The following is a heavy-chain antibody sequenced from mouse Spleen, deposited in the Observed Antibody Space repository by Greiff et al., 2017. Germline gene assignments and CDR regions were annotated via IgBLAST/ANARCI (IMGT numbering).Heavy chain of an antibody. CDR2: INPNNGGT. Sequence: EVQLQQSGPELVKPGASVKMSCKASGYTFTDYNMHWVKQSHGKSLEWIGYINPNNGGTSYNQKFKGKATLTVDTSSSTAYMQLSSLTSEDSAVYYCARVTTVVFDYWGQGTTLTVSS. CDR1: GYTFTDYN. J-gene: IGHJ2*01. V-gene: IGHV1-22*01. D-gene: IGHD1-1*01. CDR3: ARVTTVVFDY.